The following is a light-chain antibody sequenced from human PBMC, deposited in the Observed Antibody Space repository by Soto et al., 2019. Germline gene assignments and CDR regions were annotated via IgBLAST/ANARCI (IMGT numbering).Light chain of an antibody. CDR3: QQYNNWPQT. Sequence: EIVMTQSPATLSVTTGESATLXXRASQSVSSNLAWYQQKPGQAPRLXIYGASTRATGIPARFSGSGSGTDFTLTISGLQSEDFAVYYCQQYNNWPQTFGQGTKVDIK. CDR2: GAS. J-gene: IGKJ1*01. CDR1: QSVSSN. V-gene: IGKV3-15*01.